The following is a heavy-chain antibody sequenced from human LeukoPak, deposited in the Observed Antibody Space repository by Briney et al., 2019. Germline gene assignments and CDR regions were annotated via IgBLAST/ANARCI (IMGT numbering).Heavy chain of an antibody. J-gene: IGHJ3*02. CDR2: IFSST. CDR1: GFTVSSNS. CDR3: AKGWQLRRSDAFDI. V-gene: IGHV3-53*01. D-gene: IGHD1-26*01. Sequence: PGGSLRLSCTVSGFTVSSNSMSCVRQDPGKGLEWVSFIFSSTHYADSVKGRFTISRDNSKNTLYLQMNSLRGEDTAVYYCAKGWQLRRSDAFDIWGQGTMVTVSS.